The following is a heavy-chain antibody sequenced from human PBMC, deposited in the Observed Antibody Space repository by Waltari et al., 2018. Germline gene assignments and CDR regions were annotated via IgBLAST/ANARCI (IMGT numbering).Heavy chain of an antibody. D-gene: IGHD1-26*01. V-gene: IGHV3-7*04. Sequence: EVQLVESGGGLVRPGGSQRLSCGASGFTFSDHSMTWVRQAPGKGLEWVASNFGTQTYTCNVDHKPSNTISRDNAKNSLYLQMNSLSDEDTAVYYCTRWVCRSNCYIDYWGQGTLVTVSS. CDR1: GFTFSDHS. J-gene: IGHJ4*02. CDR3: TRWVCRSNCYIDY. CDR2: NFGTQTYT.